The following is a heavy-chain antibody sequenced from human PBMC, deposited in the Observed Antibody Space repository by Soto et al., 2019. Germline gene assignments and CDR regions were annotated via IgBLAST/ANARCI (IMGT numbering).Heavy chain of an antibody. D-gene: IGHD6-25*01. CDR2: ISGSGGST. J-gene: IGHJ5*02. Sequence: EVQLLESGGGLVQPGGSLRLSCAASGFTFSNYAMSWVRQAPGKGLEWVSAISGSGGSTYYADSVKGRFTISRDNSKNTLYLQMNSLRAEDTAVYYCAKDGVASEVFLDSNWFDPWGQGTLVTVSS. CDR1: GFTFSNYA. CDR3: AKDGVASEVFLDSNWFDP. V-gene: IGHV3-23*01.